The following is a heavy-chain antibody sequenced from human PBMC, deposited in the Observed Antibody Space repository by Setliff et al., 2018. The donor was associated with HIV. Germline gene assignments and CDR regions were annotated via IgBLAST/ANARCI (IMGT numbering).Heavy chain of an antibody. CDR1: GGSISRGSYS. J-gene: IGHJ6*03. CDR2: INHSGST. Sequence: SETLSLTCTVSGGSISRGSYSWGWIRQPPGKGLEWIGEINHSGSTNYNPSLKSRVTISVDTSKNQFSLKLSSVTAADTAVYFCARQTYYYDNPQYYYYYMDVWGKGTTVTVSS. D-gene: IGHD3-22*01. CDR3: ARQTYYYDNPQYYYYYMDV. V-gene: IGHV4-39*01.